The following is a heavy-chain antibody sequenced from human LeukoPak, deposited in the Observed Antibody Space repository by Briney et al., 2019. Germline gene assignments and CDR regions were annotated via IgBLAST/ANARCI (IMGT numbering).Heavy chain of an antibody. CDR3: ARSLRCSGGSCYSGGFDY. D-gene: IGHD2-15*01. V-gene: IGHV1-18*01. CDR2: ISAYNGNT. CDR1: GYTFTSYG. Sequence: ASVKVSCKASGYTFTSYGISWVRQAPGQGLEWMGWISAYNGNTNYARKLQGRVTMTTDTSTSTAYIELRSLRSDDTAVYYCARSLRCSGGSCYSGGFDYWGQGTLVTVSS. J-gene: IGHJ4*02.